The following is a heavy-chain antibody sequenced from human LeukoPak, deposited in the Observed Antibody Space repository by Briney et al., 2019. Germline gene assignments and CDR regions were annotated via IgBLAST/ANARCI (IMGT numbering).Heavy chain of an antibody. D-gene: IGHD1-14*01. Sequence: SETLSLTCTVSGGSISSYYWSWIRQPPGKGLEWIGYIYYSGSTNYNPSPKSRVTISVDTSKNQFSLKLSSMTAADTAVYYCAGTLRNHGVTCFDPWGQGPWAPAPQ. J-gene: IGHJ5*02. CDR3: AGTLRNHGVTCFDP. CDR1: GGSISSYY. CDR2: IYYSGST. V-gene: IGHV4-59*12.